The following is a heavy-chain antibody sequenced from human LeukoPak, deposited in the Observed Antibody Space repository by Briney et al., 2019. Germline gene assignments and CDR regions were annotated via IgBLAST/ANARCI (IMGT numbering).Heavy chain of an antibody. CDR1: GFTFSSYE. CDR3: AQDLAWGAFDH. Sequence: PGGSLRLSCAASGFTFSSYEMNWVRQAPGKGLEWVSYISSSGSTIYYADSVKGRFTISRDNAKNSLYLQMNSLRVEDTAVYYCAQDLAWGAFDHWGRGTLVTVSS. CDR2: ISSSGSTI. D-gene: IGHD7-27*01. J-gene: IGHJ4*02. V-gene: IGHV3-48*03.